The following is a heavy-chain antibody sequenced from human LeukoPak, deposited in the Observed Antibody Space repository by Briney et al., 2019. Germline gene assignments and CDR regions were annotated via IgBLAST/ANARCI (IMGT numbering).Heavy chain of an antibody. CDR1: GFTFSSYS. J-gene: IGHJ5*02. V-gene: IGHV3-21*01. CDR2: ISSSSSYI. CDR3: AKGETIFGVVSHFDP. D-gene: IGHD3-3*01. Sequence: GGSLRFSCAASGFTFSSYSMNWVRQAPGKGLEWVSSISSSSSYIYYADSVKGRFTISRDNAKNSLYLQMNSLRAEDTAVYYCAKGETIFGVVSHFDPWGQGTLVTVSS.